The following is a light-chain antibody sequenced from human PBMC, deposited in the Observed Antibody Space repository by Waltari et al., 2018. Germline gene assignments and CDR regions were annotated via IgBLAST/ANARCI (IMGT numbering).Light chain of an antibody. J-gene: IGKJ4*01. CDR2: VVS. CDR3: QQSDSLPLT. Sequence: DIQMTQSPSSLSASVGDRVTITCRASQTINKYLNWYQQKQGKAPKVLISVVSYLHTGVPSRFSGSGSGTDFTLTISSLQPEDFATYYCQQSDSLPLTFGGGPKVE. V-gene: IGKV1-39*01. CDR1: QTINKY.